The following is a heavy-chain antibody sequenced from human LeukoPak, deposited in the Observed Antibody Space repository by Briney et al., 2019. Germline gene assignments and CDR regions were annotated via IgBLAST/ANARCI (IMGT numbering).Heavy chain of an antibody. Sequence: GGSLRLSCAASGFTVSSNDMSWVRQAPGKGLEWVSVIYSGGSTYYADYVKGRFTISRDNSKNTLYLQMNSLRAEATAVYYCATTTTVVPPSGDFFDYWGQGTLVTVSS. J-gene: IGHJ4*02. CDR3: ATTTTVVPPSGDFFDY. V-gene: IGHV3-66*01. CDR1: GFTVSSND. CDR2: IYSGGST. D-gene: IGHD4-23*01.